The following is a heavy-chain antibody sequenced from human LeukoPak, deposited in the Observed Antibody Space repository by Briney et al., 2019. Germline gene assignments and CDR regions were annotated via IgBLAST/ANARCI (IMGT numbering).Heavy chain of an antibody. J-gene: IGHJ3*02. CDR1: GFTFSSYW. D-gene: IGHD5-12*01. Sequence: AGGCLRLSCAASGFTFSSYWMSWVRQAPGKGLEWVANIKQDGSEKYYVDSVKGRFTISRDNAKNSLYLQMNSLRAEDTAVYYCARVGYVAAFDIWGQGTMVTVSS. V-gene: IGHV3-7*01. CDR2: IKQDGSEK. CDR3: ARVGYVAAFDI.